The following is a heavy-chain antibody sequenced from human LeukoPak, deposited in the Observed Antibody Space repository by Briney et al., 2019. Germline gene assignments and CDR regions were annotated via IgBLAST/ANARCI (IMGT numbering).Heavy chain of an antibody. Sequence: GGSLRLSCAASGFTFSSYGMHWVRQAPGKGLEWVAVISYVGSNNYYADSVKGRFTISRDNSKNTLYLQMNSLRAEETAVYYCAKSTLAYCGGDCYSAAFDIWGQGTMVTVSS. J-gene: IGHJ3*02. CDR3: AKSTLAYCGGDCYSAAFDI. CDR1: GFTFSSYG. V-gene: IGHV3-30*18. D-gene: IGHD2-21*02. CDR2: ISYVGSNN.